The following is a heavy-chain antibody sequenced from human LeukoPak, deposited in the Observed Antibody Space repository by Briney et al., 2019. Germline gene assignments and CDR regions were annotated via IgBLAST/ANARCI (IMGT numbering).Heavy chain of an antibody. CDR1: GFTFSRYW. J-gene: IGHJ4*02. CDR3: ASDFGGSDDY. Sequence: PGGSLRLSCVASGFTFSRYWMHRVRQAPGKGLVWVSRMNTDGSRTDYADSVKGRFTISRDNAKNTLYLQMNSLGAEDTAVYSCASDFGGSDDYWGQGTLVTVSS. D-gene: IGHD2-15*01. CDR2: MNTDGSRT. V-gene: IGHV3-74*01.